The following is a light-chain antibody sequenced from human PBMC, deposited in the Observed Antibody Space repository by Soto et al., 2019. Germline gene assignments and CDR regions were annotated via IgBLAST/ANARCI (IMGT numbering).Light chain of an antibody. CDR3: SSYTSSIRI. CDR1: SSDVGDYNY. J-gene: IGLJ2*01. CDR2: EVT. Sequence: QSALTQPASVSGSPGQSITISCSGFSSDVGDYNYVSWYQQHAGKVPKLIIYEVTNRPLGVSSRFSGSKSGYTASLTISGLQTDDEADYYCSSYTSSIRIFGGGTK. V-gene: IGLV2-14*01.